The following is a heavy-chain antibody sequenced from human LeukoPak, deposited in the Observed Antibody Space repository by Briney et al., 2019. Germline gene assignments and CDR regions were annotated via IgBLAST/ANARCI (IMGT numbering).Heavy chain of an antibody. CDR2: INPSGGRT. J-gene: IGHJ4*02. CDR1: GYTFTNYY. Sequence: GASVKVSCKASGYTFTNYYMHWVRQAPGQGLEWMGVINPSGGRTTYAQKFQGRVTMTSDTSTSTVYMELRSLRSEDTAIYYCARGFLEWLFLDYWGQGPLVTVSS. CDR3: ARGFLEWLFLDY. D-gene: IGHD3-3*01. V-gene: IGHV1-46*01.